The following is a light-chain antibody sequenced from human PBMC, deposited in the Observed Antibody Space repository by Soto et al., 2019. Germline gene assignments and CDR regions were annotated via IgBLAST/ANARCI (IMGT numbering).Light chain of an antibody. CDR1: SGDIGSYNR. CDR2: EVN. J-gene: IGLJ1*01. Sequence: QSALTQPASVSGSPGQSITISCTGTSGDIGSYNRVSWYQQHPGKAPKLIIYEVNDRHSGVSNRFSGSKSGNTASLTISGLQAEDEAEYYCSSYTNINTRACVFGTGTKLTVL. CDR3: SSYTNINTRACV. V-gene: IGLV2-14*01.